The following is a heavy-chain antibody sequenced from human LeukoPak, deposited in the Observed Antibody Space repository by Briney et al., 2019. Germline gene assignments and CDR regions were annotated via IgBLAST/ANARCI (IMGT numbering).Heavy chain of an antibody. D-gene: IGHD1-26*01. CDR3: ARDRRVGGSPNWFDP. V-gene: IGHV4-34*01. Sequence: PSETLSLTCAVYGGSFSGYYWSWIRQPPGKGLEWIGEINHSGSTNYNPSLKSRVTISVDTSKNQFSLKLSSVTAADTAVYYCARDRRVGGSPNWFDPWGQGTLVTVSS. J-gene: IGHJ5*02. CDR2: INHSGST. CDR1: GGSFSGYY.